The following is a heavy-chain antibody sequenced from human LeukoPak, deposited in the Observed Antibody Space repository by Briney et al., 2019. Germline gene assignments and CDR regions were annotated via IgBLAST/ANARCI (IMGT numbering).Heavy chain of an antibody. CDR2: ISYDGSNK. V-gene: IGHV3-30*04. CDR1: GFTFSSYT. Sequence: GGSLRLSCAASGFTFSSYTMHWVRQAPGKGLEWVAFISYDGSNKYYADSVKGRFTISRDNSKNTLYLQMNSLRAEDTAVYYCARARFPAFDIWGQGTMVTVSS. CDR3: ARARFPAFDI. J-gene: IGHJ3*02. D-gene: IGHD3-10*01.